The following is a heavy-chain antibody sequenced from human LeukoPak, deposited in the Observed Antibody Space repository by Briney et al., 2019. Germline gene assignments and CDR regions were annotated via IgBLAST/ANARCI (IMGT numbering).Heavy chain of an antibody. D-gene: IGHD6-6*01. CDR1: GLTFSSYA. CDR3: AKAARYSSSSY. J-gene: IGHJ4*02. CDR2: ISGSGGNT. Sequence: GGSLRLSCAASGLTFSSYAMNCVRQAPGKGLEWVSAISGSGGNTYYADSVKGRFTISRDNSKNTLYLQMNSLRAEDTAVYYCAKAARYSSSSYWGQGTLVTVSS. V-gene: IGHV3-23*01.